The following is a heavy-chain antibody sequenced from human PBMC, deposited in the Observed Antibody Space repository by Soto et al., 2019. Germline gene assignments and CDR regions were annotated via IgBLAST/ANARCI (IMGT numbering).Heavy chain of an antibody. Sequence: QVQLQESGPGLVKPSETLSLTCTVSGGSISSYYWSWIRQPPGKGLEWIGYIYYSGSTNYNPSLKSRVTISVDTSKNQFSLKLSSVTAADTAVYYCARELRIFGVVTRLFDYWGQGTLVTVSS. D-gene: IGHD3-3*01. V-gene: IGHV4-59*01. CDR3: ARELRIFGVVTRLFDY. CDR1: GGSISSYY. J-gene: IGHJ4*02. CDR2: IYYSGST.